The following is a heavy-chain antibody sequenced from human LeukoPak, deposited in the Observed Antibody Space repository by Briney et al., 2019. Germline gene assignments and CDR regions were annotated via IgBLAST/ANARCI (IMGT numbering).Heavy chain of an antibody. D-gene: IGHD1-26*01. CDR3: ARGPVDYSGNYYVGDY. CDR2: INSDGIST. J-gene: IGHJ4*02. CDR1: GFTFSSYW. V-gene: IGHV3-74*01. Sequence: PGGSLRLSCAASGFTFSSYWMHWVRQAPGKGLVWVSRINSDGISTSYADSVKGRFTISRDNAKNTLYLQMNSLRAEDTAMYYCARGPVDYSGNYYVGDYWGQGTLVTVSS.